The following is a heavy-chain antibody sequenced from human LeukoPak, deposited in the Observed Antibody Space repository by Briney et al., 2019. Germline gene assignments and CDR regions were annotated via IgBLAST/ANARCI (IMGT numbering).Heavy chain of an antibody. CDR3: ARTLERGYSGYVGY. CDR1: GCSISSGYY. V-gene: IGHV4-38-2*02. J-gene: IGHJ4*02. D-gene: IGHD5-12*01. Sequence: PSETLSLTCTVSGCSISSGYYWGWIRQPPGKGLEWIGSIYHSGSTYYNPSLKSRVTISVDTSKNQFSLKLSSVTAADTAVYYCARTLERGYSGYVGYWGQGTLVTVSS. CDR2: IYHSGST.